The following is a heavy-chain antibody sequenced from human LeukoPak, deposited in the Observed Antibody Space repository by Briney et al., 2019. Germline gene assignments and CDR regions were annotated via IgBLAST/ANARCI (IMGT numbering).Heavy chain of an antibody. CDR2: IYYSGST. D-gene: IGHD3-16*01. V-gene: IGHV4-59*01. Sequence: SETLSLTCTVSGGSISSYYWSWIRQPPGKGLEWIGYIYYSGSTNYNPSLKSRVTISVDTSKNQFSLKLSSVTAADTAVYYCARDRGALFDYWGQGTLVTVSS. CDR1: GGSISSYY. J-gene: IGHJ4*02. CDR3: ARDRGALFDY.